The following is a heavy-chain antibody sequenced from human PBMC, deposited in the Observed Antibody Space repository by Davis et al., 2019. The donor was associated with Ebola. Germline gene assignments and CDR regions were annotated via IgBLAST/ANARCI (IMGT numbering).Heavy chain of an antibody. Sequence: PGGSLRLSCAASGFTFSGSAMHWVRQASGKGLEWVGRIRSKANSYATAYAASVKGRFTISRDDSKNTAYLQMNSLKTEDTAVYYCTRRGSSSYPWGQGTLVTVSS. J-gene: IGHJ5*02. V-gene: IGHV3-73*01. CDR3: TRRGSSSYP. CDR1: GFTFSGSA. D-gene: IGHD6-13*01. CDR2: IRSKANSYAT.